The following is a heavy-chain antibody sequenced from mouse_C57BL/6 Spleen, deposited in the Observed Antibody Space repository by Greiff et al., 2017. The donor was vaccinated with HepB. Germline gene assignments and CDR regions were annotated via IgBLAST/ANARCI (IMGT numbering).Heavy chain of an antibody. CDR1: GYAFSSSW. V-gene: IGHV1-82*01. J-gene: IGHJ2*01. Sequence: QVTLKESGPELVKPGASVKISCKASGYAFSSSWMNWVKQRPGKGLEWIGRIYPGDGDTNYNGKFKGKATLTADKSSSTADMQLSSLTSEDSAVYFCARKGTTVVATRPYFDYWGQGTTLTVSS. CDR2: IYPGDGDT. CDR3: ARKGTTVVATRPYFDY. D-gene: IGHD1-1*01.